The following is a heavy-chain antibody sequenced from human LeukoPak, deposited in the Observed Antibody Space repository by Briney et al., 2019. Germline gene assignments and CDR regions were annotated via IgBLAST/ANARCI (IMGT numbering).Heavy chain of an antibody. CDR2: IWYDGSNT. D-gene: IGHD4-17*01. CDR3: ARGIDYTVTTSYYFEY. CDR1: GFTFSSYG. J-gene: IGHJ4*02. V-gene: IGHV3-33*01. Sequence: PGGSLRLSCAASGFTFSSYGMHWVRQAPGKGLEWVAVIWYDGSNTYYGESVKGRFNISRDNSKNTLYLEMNSLRAEDTAVYYCARGIDYTVTTSYYFEYWGQGTLVTVSS.